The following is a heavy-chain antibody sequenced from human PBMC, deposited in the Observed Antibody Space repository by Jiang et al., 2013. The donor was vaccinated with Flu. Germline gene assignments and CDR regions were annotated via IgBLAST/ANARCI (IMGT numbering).Heavy chain of an antibody. Sequence: CGAEVKKPGSSMKVSCKASGGTFSSYAISWVRQAPGQGLEWMGGIIPIFDRINYAQKFQGRVTITADESTRTANMELSSLRSEDTAVYFCARARAVTGTAGVYYGMDVWGQGTTVTVSS. CDR1: GGTFSSYA. J-gene: IGHJ6*02. CDR2: IIPIFDRI. D-gene: IGHD6-19*01. CDR3: ARARAVTGTAGVYYGMDV. V-gene: IGHV1-69*01.